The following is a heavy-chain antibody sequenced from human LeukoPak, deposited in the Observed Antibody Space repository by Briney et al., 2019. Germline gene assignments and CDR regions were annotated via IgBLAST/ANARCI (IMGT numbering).Heavy chain of an antibody. D-gene: IGHD4/OR15-4a*01. Sequence: PGGSLRLSCVASGFTFRSYWMGWVRQAPGKGLEFVANIEQDGSERYFVDSVKGRITISRDNAKNSLYLYMNSLRVEDTAVYYCARETIGAPDYWGQGTRVAVSS. CDR1: GFTFRSYW. CDR2: IEQDGSER. J-gene: IGHJ4*02. V-gene: IGHV3-7*01. CDR3: ARETIGAPDY.